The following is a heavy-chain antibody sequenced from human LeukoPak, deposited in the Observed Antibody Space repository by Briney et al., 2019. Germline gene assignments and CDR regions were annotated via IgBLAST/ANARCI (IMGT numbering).Heavy chain of an antibody. CDR3: VKGDWGDN. CDR1: GFTFSNYW. J-gene: IGHJ4*02. V-gene: IGHV3-7*01. CDR2: IKQAATEK. D-gene: IGHD2-21*02. Sequence: GGSLRLSCAASGFTFSNYWMSWVRQAPGKGLEWVANIKQAATEKYYVDSVKGRFTISRDNAKNSLYLQMNSLRVEDTAVYYCVKGDWGDNWGQGTLVTVSS.